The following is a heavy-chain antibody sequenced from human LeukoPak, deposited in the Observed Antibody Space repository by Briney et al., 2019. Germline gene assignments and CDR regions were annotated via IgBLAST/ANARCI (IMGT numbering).Heavy chain of an antibody. J-gene: IGHJ4*02. Sequence: GGSLRLSCATSGFTFWKYGMHWVRQAPGKGLEWVAFAWNDGRTTHHADSVKGRFSISRDNSKNTLYLQMNSLRAEDTAVYYCATDGSERDIDNWGRGTLVTVSA. CDR2: AWNDGRTT. CDR1: GFTFWKYG. D-gene: IGHD1-26*01. V-gene: IGHV3-30*02. CDR3: ATDGSERDIDN.